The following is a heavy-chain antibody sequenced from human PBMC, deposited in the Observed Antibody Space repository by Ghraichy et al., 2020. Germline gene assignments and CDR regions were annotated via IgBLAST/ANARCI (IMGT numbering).Heavy chain of an antibody. CDR2: IGGLGSYT. D-gene: IGHD1-26*01. CDR3: ARTRQERGELHIDY. V-gene: IGHV3-21*06. J-gene: IGHJ4*02. Sequence: GGSLRLSCAASGFTFSNYPMNWVRQAPGKGLEWVSCIGGLGSYTYFTGSVKGRFAISRDNAENSLFLQMNALRAEDTAVYYCARTRQERGELHIDYWGQGTLVTVSS. CDR1: GFTFSNYP.